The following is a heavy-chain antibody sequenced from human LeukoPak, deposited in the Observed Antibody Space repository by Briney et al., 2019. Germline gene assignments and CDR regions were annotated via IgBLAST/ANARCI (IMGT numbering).Heavy chain of an antibody. V-gene: IGHV1-18*01. CDR3: ARDQWEYYYGSGSYYLSYYYYYGMDV. J-gene: IGHJ6*02. Sequence: ASVKVSCKASGYTFTSYGIRWVRQAPGQGLEWMGWISAYNGNTNYAQKLQGRVTMTTGTSTSTAYMELRSLRSDDTAVYYCARDQWEYYYGSGSYYLSYYYYYGMDVWGQGTTVTVSS. D-gene: IGHD3-10*01. CDR1: GYTFTSYG. CDR2: ISAYNGNT.